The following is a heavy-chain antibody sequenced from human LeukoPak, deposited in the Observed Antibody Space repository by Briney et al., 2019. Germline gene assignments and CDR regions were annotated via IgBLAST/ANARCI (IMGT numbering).Heavy chain of an antibody. CDR2: ISGSGGST. D-gene: IGHD2-21*02. J-gene: IGHJ4*02. V-gene: IGHV3-23*01. CDR1: GFTFSSYA. Sequence: GGSLRLSCAASGFTFSSYAMSGVRQAPGKGLEGVSAISGSGGSTYYADSVKGRFTISRDNSKNTLYLQMNSLRAEDTAAYYCAKAQLIVVVSAIVDYRGQGTLVTVSS. CDR3: AKAQLIVVVSAIVDY.